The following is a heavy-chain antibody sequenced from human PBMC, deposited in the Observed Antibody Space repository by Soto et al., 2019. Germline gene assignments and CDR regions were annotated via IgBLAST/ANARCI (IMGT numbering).Heavy chain of an antibody. CDR2: IKSKTDGGTT. CDR3: TTDYYYDSSGYYPRDY. CDR1: GFTFSNAW. D-gene: IGHD3-22*01. J-gene: IGHJ4*02. V-gene: IGHV3-15*01. Sequence: GGSLRLSCAASGFTFSNAWMSWVRQAPGKGLEWVGRIKSKTDGGTTDYAAPVKGRFTISRDDSKNTLYLQMNSLKTEDTAVYYCTTDYYYDSSGYYPRDYWGQGTLVTVSS.